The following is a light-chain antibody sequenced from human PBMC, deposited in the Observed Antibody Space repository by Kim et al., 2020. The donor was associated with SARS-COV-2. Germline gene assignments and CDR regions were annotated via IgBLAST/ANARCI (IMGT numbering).Light chain of an antibody. CDR2: WAS. CDR3: QQYYTSPNT. J-gene: IGKJ2*01. V-gene: IGKV4-1*01. Sequence: DIVMTQSPDSLAVSLGERATINCKSSQNVLSSSNNKNYLAWYQHNPGQPPKLLIYWASTRESGVPDRFSGSGSGTDFTLTISSLQAEDVAVYYCQQYYTSPNTFGQGTKLEI. CDR1: QNVLSSSNNKNY.